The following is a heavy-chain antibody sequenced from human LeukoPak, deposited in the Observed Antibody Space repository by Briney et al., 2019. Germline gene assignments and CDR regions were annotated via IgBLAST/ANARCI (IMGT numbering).Heavy chain of an antibody. V-gene: IGHV4-34*01. J-gene: IGHJ4*02. CDR2: INHSGST. CDR3: ARGRPTDY. CDR1: GGSFSGYY. Sequence: SEILSLTCAVYGGSFSGYYWSWIRQPPGKGLEWIGEINHSGSTNYNPSLKSRVTISVDTSKNQFSLKLSSVTAADTAVYYCARGRPTDYWGQGTLVTVSS.